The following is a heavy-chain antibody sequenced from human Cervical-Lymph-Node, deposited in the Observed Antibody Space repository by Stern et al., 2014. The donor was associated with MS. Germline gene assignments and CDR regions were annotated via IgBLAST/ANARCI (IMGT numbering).Heavy chain of an antibody. CDR3: ARPTVTSGYFDY. J-gene: IGHJ4*02. CDR2: IYPGDSHT. Sequence: EVQLVESGAEVKKPGGSLKISCKGSGYSFTSFWIGWVRQVPGKGLEWVGIIYPGDSHTRYSPSFHGQVTISANKSISTAYLQWSSLKASDTAMYYCARPTVTSGYFDYWGQGTLVTVSS. D-gene: IGHD4-17*01. CDR1: GYSFTSFW. V-gene: IGHV5-51*01.